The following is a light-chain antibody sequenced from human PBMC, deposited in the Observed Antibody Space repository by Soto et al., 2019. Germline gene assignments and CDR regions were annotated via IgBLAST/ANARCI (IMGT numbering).Light chain of an antibody. CDR2: GAY. V-gene: IGKV3-20*01. CDR1: QSVSRY. CDR3: QQYGSSPPT. J-gene: IGKJ1*01. Sequence: EIVLTQSPATLSLSPGESATLSCRASQSVSRYLTWYQQKPGQGPRVLIYGAYSRATGIQDRFSGSGSGTDFTLTIKRLEPEDFAVYYCQQYGSSPPTFGQGTKVDIK.